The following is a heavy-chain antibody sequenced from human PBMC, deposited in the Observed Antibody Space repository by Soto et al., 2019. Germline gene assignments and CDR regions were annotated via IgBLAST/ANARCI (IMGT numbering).Heavy chain of an antibody. CDR2: INPSGGST. CDR3: ARSIVATTALGY. V-gene: IGHV1-46*03. CDR1: GYTFTSYY. Sequence: ASVKVSCKASGYTFTSYYMHWVRQAPGQGLEWMGIINPSGGSTSCAQKFQGRVTMTRDTSTSTVYMELSSLRSEDTAVYYCARSIVATTALGYWGQGTLVTVSS. D-gene: IGHD5-12*01. J-gene: IGHJ4*02.